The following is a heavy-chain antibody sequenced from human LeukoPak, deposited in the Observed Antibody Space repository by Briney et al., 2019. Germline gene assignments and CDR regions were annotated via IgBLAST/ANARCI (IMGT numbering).Heavy chain of an antibody. CDR3: ARVVPALEEYYGMDV. J-gene: IGHJ6*02. CDR2: IIPILGIA. V-gene: IGHV1-69*04. CDR1: GYTFTSYD. Sequence: SVKVSCKASGYTFTSYDISWVRQAPGQGLEWMGRIIPILGIANYAQKFQGRVTMTRDTSTSTVYMELSSLRSEDTAVYYCARVVPALEEYYGMDVWGQGTTVTVSS.